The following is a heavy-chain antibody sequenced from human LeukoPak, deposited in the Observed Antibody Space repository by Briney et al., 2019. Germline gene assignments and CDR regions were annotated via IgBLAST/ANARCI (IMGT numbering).Heavy chain of an antibody. Sequence: GGSLRLSCAASGFTFKNYGMSWVRQAPGKGLEWVSGIGGSGIGHSTHYADSVKGRFTISRDNSKNMVYLQMDSLRAEDTALYYCARDSGWLRYHDWGQGALVTVSS. CDR3: ARDSGWLRYHD. J-gene: IGHJ4*02. D-gene: IGHD5-12*01. CDR1: GFTFKNYG. CDR2: IGGSGIGHST. V-gene: IGHV3-23*01.